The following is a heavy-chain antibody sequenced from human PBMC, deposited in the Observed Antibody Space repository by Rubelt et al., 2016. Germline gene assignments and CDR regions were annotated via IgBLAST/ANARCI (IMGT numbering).Heavy chain of an antibody. Sequence: SGGGLVKPGGSLRISCTGSGFTFSNAWLSWVRQAPGKGLEWVSTTSGSGAHIYYADSVKGRFTISRDNAKNSLSLQMNSLRAGDTAVYYCARDRARGTAGFWAADYWGQGTLVTVSS. V-gene: IGHV3-21*01. J-gene: IGHJ4*02. D-gene: IGHD3-3*01. CDR1: GFTFSNAW. CDR3: ARDRARGTAGFWAADY. CDR2: TSGSGAHI.